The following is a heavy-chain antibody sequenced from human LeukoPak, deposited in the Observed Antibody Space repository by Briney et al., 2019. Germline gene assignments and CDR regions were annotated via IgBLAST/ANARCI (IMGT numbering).Heavy chain of an antibody. Sequence: GASVKVSCKASGYTFITYDINWVRQATGQGLEWMGWMNPNSGNTGYAQKFQGRVTMTRNTSISTVYMELSSLRSEDTAVYYCARGGGWYSGYDYWGQGTLVTVSS. CDR2: MNPNSGNT. V-gene: IGHV1-8*01. CDR1: GYTFITYD. D-gene: IGHD5-12*01. CDR3: ARGGGWYSGYDY. J-gene: IGHJ4*02.